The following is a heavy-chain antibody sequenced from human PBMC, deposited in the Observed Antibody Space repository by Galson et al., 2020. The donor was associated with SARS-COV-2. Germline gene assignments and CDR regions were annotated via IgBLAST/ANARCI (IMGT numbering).Heavy chain of an antibody. Sequence: SVKVSCKASGGTFNNYAISWVRQAPGQGLEWMGGTIPILGKANYAQQFHDRVTITADKSTSTAYMELSSLRSEDTAVYYCARSTQGCGDYCFDQWGQGTLVTVSS. CDR3: ARSTQGCGDYCFDQ. J-gene: IGHJ4*02. CDR1: GGTFNNYA. D-gene: IGHD4-17*01. V-gene: IGHV1-69*10. CDR2: TIPILGKA.